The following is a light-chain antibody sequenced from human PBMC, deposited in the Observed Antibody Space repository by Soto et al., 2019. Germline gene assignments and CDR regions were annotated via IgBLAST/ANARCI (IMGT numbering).Light chain of an antibody. J-gene: IGKJ1*01. CDR1: QNVYRY. CDR3: QQYNSYSLT. V-gene: IGKV3-11*01. CDR2: DAS. Sequence: EIVLTQSPGTLSLSPGERAALSCRASQNVYRYLAWYQQKPGQAPRLLISDASNRATGIPARFSGSRSGTEFTLTISSLQPDDFATYYCQQYNSYSLTFGQGTKVDIK.